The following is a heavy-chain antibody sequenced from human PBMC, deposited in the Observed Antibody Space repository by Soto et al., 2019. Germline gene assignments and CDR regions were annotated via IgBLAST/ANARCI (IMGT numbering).Heavy chain of an antibody. J-gene: IGHJ4*02. CDR1: GYTFTNYR. V-gene: IGHV1-18*01. CDR3: ARDKVGTAADF. Sequence: QVYLVQSGVEVQKPGASVKVSCKASGYTFTNYRVSWVRQAPGQGLEWMGWITGSTGDTNYAQKFQDRFAMTTDTSTDTAYMELRSLRADDTAVYYCARDKVGTAADFWGQGTLVTVSS. CDR2: ITGSTGDT. D-gene: IGHD2-21*02.